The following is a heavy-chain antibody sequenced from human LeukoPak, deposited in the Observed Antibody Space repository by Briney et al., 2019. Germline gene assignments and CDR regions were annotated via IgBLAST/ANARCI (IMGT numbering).Heavy chain of an antibody. CDR2: IFYSGST. CDR1: IDSFTNYY. CDR3: ARHGIYYGLGSSYGLPNWFDP. Sequence: SETLSLTCAVYIDSFTNYYWGWVRQPPGKALEWIGNIFYSGSTYYSPSLKSRVTISLDTSRNQFSLKLSSVTAADTAVYYCARHGIYYGLGSSYGLPNWFDPWGQGTLVTVSS. J-gene: IGHJ5*02. D-gene: IGHD3-10*01. V-gene: IGHV4-59*08.